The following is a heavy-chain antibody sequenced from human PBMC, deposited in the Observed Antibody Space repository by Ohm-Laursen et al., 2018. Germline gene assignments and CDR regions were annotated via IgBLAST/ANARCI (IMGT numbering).Heavy chain of an antibody. Sequence: SETLSLTCIVSGGSISNYYWSWIQQPAGKGLEWIGRMYATGSSNYNPSLNSRVTMSVDTSRNQFSLKLTSVTAADTAVYYCAVSEVRYSFTYLADFWGQGTLVTVPS. CDR3: AVSEVRYSFTYLADF. D-gene: IGHD3-9*01. CDR2: MYATGSS. J-gene: IGHJ4*02. V-gene: IGHV4-4*07. CDR1: GGSISNYY.